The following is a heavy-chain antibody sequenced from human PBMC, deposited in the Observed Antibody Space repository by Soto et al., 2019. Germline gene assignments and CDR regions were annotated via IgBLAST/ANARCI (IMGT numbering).Heavy chain of an antibody. J-gene: IGHJ4*02. CDR2: INAGNGNT. CDR1: GYTFTSYA. V-gene: IGHV1-3*01. Sequence: ASVKVSCKASGYTFTSYAMHWVRQAPAQRLEWMGWINAGNGNTKYSQKFQGSVTITRDTSASTAYMELSSLRSEGTAVYYCARDRDILTGFDYSGQGTLVTVSS. CDR3: ARDRDILTGFDY. D-gene: IGHD3-9*01.